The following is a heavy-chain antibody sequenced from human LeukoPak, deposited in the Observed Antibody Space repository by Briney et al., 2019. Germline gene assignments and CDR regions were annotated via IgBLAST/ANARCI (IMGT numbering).Heavy chain of an antibody. CDR1: GFTFSSQW. Sequence: GGSLRLSCAAPGFTFSSQWMSWVRQAPGKGLEWVGNIKEDGSEKNYVDSVKGRFTISRDNAKNSLYLQMDSLRAGDTAVYSCARDRAYQYYDLLTGYYFYYGLDVWGQGTTVTVSS. CDR3: ARDRAYQYYDLLTGYYFYYGLDV. V-gene: IGHV3-7*01. D-gene: IGHD3-9*01. J-gene: IGHJ6*02. CDR2: IKEDGSEK.